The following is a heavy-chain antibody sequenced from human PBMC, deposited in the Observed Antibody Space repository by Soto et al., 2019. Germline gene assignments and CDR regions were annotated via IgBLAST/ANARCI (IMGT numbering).Heavy chain of an antibody. CDR2: ISSTTNYI. V-gene: IGHV3-21*06. CDR1: GFTFTRYS. CDR3: ARESEDLTSNFDY. J-gene: IGHJ4*02. Sequence: SLRLSCAASGFTFTRYSMNLVRQAPGKGLEWVSSISSTTNYIYYGDSMKGRFTISRDNAKNSLYLEMNSLRAEDTAVYYCARESEDLTSNFDYWGQGTLVTVSS.